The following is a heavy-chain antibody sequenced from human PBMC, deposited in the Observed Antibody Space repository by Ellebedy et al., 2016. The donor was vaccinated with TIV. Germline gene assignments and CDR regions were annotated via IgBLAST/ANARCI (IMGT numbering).Heavy chain of an antibody. CDR3: ARDRAATTVTDYFDY. Sequence: GGSLRLSCAASGFTFSDYCMSWIRQAPGKGLEWVAVISYDGNNEYYVDSVKGRFTISRDNSKNTLYLQMNSLRVEDSAVYYCARDRAATTVTDYFDYWGQGTLVTVSS. J-gene: IGHJ4*02. V-gene: IGHV3-30*03. D-gene: IGHD4-17*01. CDR1: GFTFSDYC. CDR2: ISYDGNNE.